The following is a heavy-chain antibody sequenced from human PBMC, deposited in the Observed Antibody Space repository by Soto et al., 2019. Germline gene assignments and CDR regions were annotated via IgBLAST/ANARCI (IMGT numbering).Heavy chain of an antibody. J-gene: IGHJ4*02. Sequence: SETLSLTCTVSGGSISSGGYYWSWIRQHPGKGLEWIGYIYYSGSTYYNPSLKSRVTISVDTSKNQFSLKLSSVTAAGTAVYYCARGPDYGGNEWGIDYWGQGTLVTVSS. D-gene: IGHD4-17*01. V-gene: IGHV4-31*03. CDR3: ARGPDYGGNEWGIDY. CDR2: IYYSGST. CDR1: GGSISSGGYY.